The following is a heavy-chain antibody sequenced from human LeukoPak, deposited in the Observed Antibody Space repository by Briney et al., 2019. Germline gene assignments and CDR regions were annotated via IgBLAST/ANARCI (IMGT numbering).Heavy chain of an antibody. CDR3: ARGPRNWGMDY. Sequence: ASVKVSCTASGHTFTTYDINWVRQATGQGLEWMGWMNPNTGNTGYAQKFQGRVSLTRNTSISTAYMELSSLRSEDTAVYYCARGPRNWGMDYWGQGTLVTVSS. V-gene: IGHV1-8*01. D-gene: IGHD7-27*01. J-gene: IGHJ4*02. CDR2: MNPNTGNT. CDR1: GHTFTTYD.